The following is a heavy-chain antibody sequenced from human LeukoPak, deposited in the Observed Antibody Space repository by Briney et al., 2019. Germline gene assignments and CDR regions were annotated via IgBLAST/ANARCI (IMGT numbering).Heavy chain of an antibody. Sequence: SETLSLTCTVSDDSIKSYSWSWIRLLPGERLEWIGLIYMSGDTNYNPSLKSRLDMSVDTSKDQVSLKLSSVTAADTAVYYCARVFAGFYMDVWGKGCSVIVSS. V-gene: IGHV4-4*07. CDR3: ARVFAGFYMDV. CDR1: DDSIKSYS. D-gene: IGHD2-21*01. CDR2: IYMSGDT. J-gene: IGHJ6*03.